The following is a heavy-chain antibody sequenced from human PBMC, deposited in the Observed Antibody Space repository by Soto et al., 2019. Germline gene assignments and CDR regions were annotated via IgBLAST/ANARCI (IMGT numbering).Heavy chain of an antibody. J-gene: IGHJ4*02. V-gene: IGHV1-69*13. CDR3: ASFDCSSTSCSLGSLDH. CDR1: GGTFSSYA. D-gene: IGHD2-2*01. Sequence: SVKVSCKASGGTFSSYAISWVRQAPGQGLEWMGGIIPIFGIANYAQKFQGRVTITADESTSTAYMELSSLRSEDTAVYYCASFDCSSTSCSLGSLDHWGQGTLVTVSS. CDR2: IIPIFGIA.